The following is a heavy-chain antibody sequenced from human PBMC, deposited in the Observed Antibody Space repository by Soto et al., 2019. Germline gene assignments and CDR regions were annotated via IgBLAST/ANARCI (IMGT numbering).Heavy chain of an antibody. CDR1: GGSISSGGYS. V-gene: IGHV4-30-2*02. CDR3: AGWYYDFWSGYPTTGYGMDV. Sequence: SETLSLTCAVSGGSISSGGYSWSWIRQPPGKGLEWIGYIYHSGSTYYNPSLKSRVTISVDTSKNQFSLKLSSVTAADTAVYYCAGWYYDFWSGYPTTGYGMDVWGQGTTVTVSS. J-gene: IGHJ6*02. CDR2: IYHSGST. D-gene: IGHD3-3*01.